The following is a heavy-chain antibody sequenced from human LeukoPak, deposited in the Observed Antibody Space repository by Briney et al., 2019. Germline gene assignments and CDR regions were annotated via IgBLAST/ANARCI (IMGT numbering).Heavy chain of an antibody. CDR1: GGSISSSSYY. CDR2: IYYSGST. D-gene: IGHD6-13*01. J-gene: IGHJ4*02. Sequence: SETLSLTCTVSGGSISSSSYYWGWIRQPPGKGLEWIGSIYYSGSTYYNPSLKSRVTISVDTSKNQFSLKLSSVTAADTAVYYCARMYSSRPYYFDYWGQGTLVTVSS. CDR3: ARMYSSRPYYFDY. V-gene: IGHV4-39*07.